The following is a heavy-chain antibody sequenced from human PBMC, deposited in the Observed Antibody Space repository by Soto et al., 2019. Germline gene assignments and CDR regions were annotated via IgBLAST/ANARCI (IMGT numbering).Heavy chain of an antibody. D-gene: IGHD2-21*01. CDR2: IIPILGIA. V-gene: IGHV1-69*02. CDR1: GGTFSSYT. CDR3: ARTGEGAGRGVDY. J-gene: IGHJ4*02. Sequence: QVQLVQSGAEVKQPGSSVKVSCKASGGTFSSYTISWVRQAPGQGLEWMGRIIPILGIANYAQKFQGRVTITADKSTSTAYMELSSLRSEDTAVYYCARTGEGAGRGVDYWGQGTLVTVSS.